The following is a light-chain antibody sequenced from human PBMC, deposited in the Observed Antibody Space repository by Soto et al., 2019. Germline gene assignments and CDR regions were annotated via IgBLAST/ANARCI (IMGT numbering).Light chain of an antibody. CDR3: QQHANYPIT. CDR2: KAS. Sequence: DIQITQYHSTLSASIGDRVTITCRASRNIGSWLAWYQQKAGKAPNLLIYKASTLETGVPSRFSGSASGTEFTLTISSLQPDDFATYYCQQHANYPITFGGGTKVDIK. J-gene: IGKJ4*01. V-gene: IGKV1-5*03. CDR1: RNIGSW.